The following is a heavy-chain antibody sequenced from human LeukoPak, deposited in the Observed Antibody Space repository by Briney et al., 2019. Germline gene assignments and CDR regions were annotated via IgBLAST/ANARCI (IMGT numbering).Heavy chain of an antibody. V-gene: IGHV4-39*07. J-gene: IGHJ5*02. D-gene: IGHD6-13*01. CDR1: GGSFSSSSYY. CDR3: ARDLGFSSSWYSSGPGWFDP. Sequence: KASETLSLTCTVSGGSFSSSSYYWGWIRQPPGKGLEWIGSIYYSGSTYYNPSLKSRVTISVDTSKNQFSLKLSSVTAADTAVYYCARDLGFSSSWYSSGPGWFDPWGQGTLVTVSS. CDR2: IYYSGST.